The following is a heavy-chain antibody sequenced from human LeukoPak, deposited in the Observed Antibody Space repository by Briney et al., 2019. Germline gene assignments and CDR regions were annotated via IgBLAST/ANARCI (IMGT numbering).Heavy chain of an antibody. CDR1: GFTSSSYG. D-gene: IGHD2-15*01. V-gene: IGHV3-30*18. CDR2: ISYDGSNK. Sequence: GGSLRLSCAASGFTSSSYGMHWVRQAPGKGLEWVAVISYDGSNKYYADSVKGRFTISRDNSKNTLYLQMNSLRAEDTAVYYCAKDGVKDIVVVVAARSGYFDYWGQGTLVTVSS. CDR3: AKDGVKDIVVVVAARSGYFDY. J-gene: IGHJ4*02.